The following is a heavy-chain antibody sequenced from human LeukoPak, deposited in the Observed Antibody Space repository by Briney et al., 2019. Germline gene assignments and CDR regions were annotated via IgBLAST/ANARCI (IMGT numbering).Heavy chain of an antibody. CDR3: AKGYDSCGFPPDY. D-gene: IGHD3-22*01. CDR2: ISGSGTT. V-gene: IGHV3-23*01. CDR1: GFTFSNYA. Sequence: GGSLRLSCAASGFTFSNYAMDWVRQAPGQGLEWVSGISGSGTTHYADSVRGRFTISRDNSKNTLYLQMNSLRAEDTAVYHCAKGYDSCGFPPDYWGQGTLVTVSS. J-gene: IGHJ4*02.